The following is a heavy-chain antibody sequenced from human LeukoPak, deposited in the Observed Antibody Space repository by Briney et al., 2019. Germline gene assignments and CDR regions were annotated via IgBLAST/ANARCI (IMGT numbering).Heavy chain of an antibody. CDR2: IYPGDSDT. Sequence: GESLKISCQVSGYSFLSYYIGWVRQVPGKGLEWMGIIYPGDSDTRYSPSFQGQVTISADKSISTAYLQWSSLKASDTAMYYCARHISSGWSNFDYWGQGTLVTVSS. V-gene: IGHV5-51*01. D-gene: IGHD6-19*01. CDR3: ARHISSGWSNFDY. CDR1: GYSFLSYY. J-gene: IGHJ4*02.